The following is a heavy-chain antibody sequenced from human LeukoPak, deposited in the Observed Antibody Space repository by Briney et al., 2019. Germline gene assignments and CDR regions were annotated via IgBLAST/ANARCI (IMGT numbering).Heavy chain of an antibody. D-gene: IGHD5-24*01. V-gene: IGHV3-23*01. CDR1: GITFSNSA. CDR2: ITKSGDQT. J-gene: IGHJ3*02. CDR3: VKSAGKDGYRDVFDI. Sequence: LGGSLRPSCVPSGITFSNSALSWVRQAPGKGLEWVSTITKSGDQTHYADSVRGLFTISRDIFKNTLYLQMNSLRAEDTAVYHCVKSAGKDGYRDVFDIWGQGTVVTVSS.